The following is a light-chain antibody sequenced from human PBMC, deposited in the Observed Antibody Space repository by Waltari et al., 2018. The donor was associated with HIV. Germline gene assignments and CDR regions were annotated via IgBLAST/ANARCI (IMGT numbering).Light chain of an antibody. J-gene: IGLJ2*01. CDR3: QSADTSGDYVV. CDR1: AFPIQY. V-gene: IGLV3-25*03. CDR2: KDS. Sequence: SSDLTQPPAVALSPGQTSRIPCSGAAFPIQYAYWYQQKSGQAPLLVIYKDSERPSGIPERISGSSSGTTVTLTITGVQAEDEADYYCQSADTSGDYVVFGGGTKLTV.